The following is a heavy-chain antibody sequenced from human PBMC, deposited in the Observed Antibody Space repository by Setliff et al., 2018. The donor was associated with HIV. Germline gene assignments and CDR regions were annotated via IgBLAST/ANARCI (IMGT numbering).Heavy chain of an antibody. CDR1: GGSITSTSYY. CDR3: ARFSNTLNWFDP. V-gene: IGHV4-61*02. Sequence: SETLSLTCTVSGGSITSTSYYWTWIRQPAGKGLEWIGRIYASGNTNYNPALKSRVTISVDTSKNQFYLKLNSVTAADTAVYDCARFSNTLNWFDPRGQGALVKVSS. D-gene: IGHD4-4*01. CDR2: IYASGNT. J-gene: IGHJ5*02.